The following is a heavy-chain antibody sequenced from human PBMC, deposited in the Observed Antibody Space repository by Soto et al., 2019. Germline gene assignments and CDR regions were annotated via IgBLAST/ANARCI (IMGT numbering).Heavy chain of an antibody. J-gene: IGHJ6*02. CDR2: IYPGDSDT. Sequence: PVESLKISCKCSGYTFTNNCVGSVLQMPGKGLEWMGIIYPGDSDTIYSPSFQGQVTISVDKSIATAYLQWSSLKASDTHMYHSARRSEYHYGSGKYYGLDVWGQGTTVTISS. V-gene: IGHV5-51*01. D-gene: IGHD3-10*01. CDR3: ARRSEYHYGSGKYYGLDV. CDR1: GYTFTNNC.